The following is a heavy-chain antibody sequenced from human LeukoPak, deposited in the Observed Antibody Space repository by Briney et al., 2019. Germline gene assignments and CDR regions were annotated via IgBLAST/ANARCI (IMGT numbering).Heavy chain of an antibody. J-gene: IGHJ3*02. CDR3: ARGPAATPYDAFDT. CDR2: IYYSGST. V-gene: IGHV4-30-4*01. Sequence: KPSETLSLTCTVSGGSISSGDYYWSWIRQPPGKGLEWIGYIYYSGSTYYNPSLKSRVTISVDTSKNQFSLKLSSVTAADTAVYYCARGPAATPYDAFDTWGQGTMVTVSS. CDR1: GGSISSGDYY. D-gene: IGHD2-15*01.